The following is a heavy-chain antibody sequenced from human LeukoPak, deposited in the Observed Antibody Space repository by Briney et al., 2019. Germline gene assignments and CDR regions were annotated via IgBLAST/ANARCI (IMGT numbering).Heavy chain of an antibody. Sequence: VASVKVSCKASGGTFSSYDINWVRQATGQGLEWMGWMNPNSGNTGYAQKFQGRVTITRNTSISTAYMELSSLRSEDTAVCYCARGPDLCSGGSCYSGPHYYYYYMGVWGKGTTVTVSS. J-gene: IGHJ6*03. V-gene: IGHV1-8*03. CDR3: ARGPDLCSGGSCYSGPHYYYYYMGV. CDR1: GGTFSSYD. D-gene: IGHD2-15*01. CDR2: MNPNSGNT.